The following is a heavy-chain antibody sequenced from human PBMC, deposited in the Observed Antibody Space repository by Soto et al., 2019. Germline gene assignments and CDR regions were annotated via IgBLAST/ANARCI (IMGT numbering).Heavy chain of an antibody. CDR3: SHGYGQYFNS. V-gene: IGHV3-15*07. D-gene: IGHD5-18*01. CDR2: IRSKSAGGTT. Sequence: VQLAESGGGLVKPGESLRLSCAVSGVTLTNVWMNWVRQAPGKGLKWVGRIRSKSAGGTTDYAAPVKGRFAISRDDSKNTLYLQMSSLESDDTAVYYCSHGYGQYFNSWGQGTLVTVSS. J-gene: IGHJ4*02. CDR1: GVTLTNVW.